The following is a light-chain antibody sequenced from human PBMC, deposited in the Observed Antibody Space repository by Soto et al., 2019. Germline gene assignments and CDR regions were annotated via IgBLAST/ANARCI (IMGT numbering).Light chain of an antibody. Sequence: ETVLTQSPGTLSLSPGDRATLSCRASQSVSSSYLAWYQQKPGQAPRLLIYGASSRATGIPDRFSGRGSGTDFTLTISRLEPEEFALYSCQQYGSSPLSFGGGTKVEIK. V-gene: IGKV3-20*01. CDR3: QQYGSSPLS. J-gene: IGKJ4*01. CDR2: GAS. CDR1: QSVSSSY.